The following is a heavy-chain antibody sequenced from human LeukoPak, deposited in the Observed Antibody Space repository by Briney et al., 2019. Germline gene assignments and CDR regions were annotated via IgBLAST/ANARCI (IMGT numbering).Heavy chain of an antibody. CDR1: GFTFSSYG. J-gene: IGHJ4*02. CDR3: ARETGDYYFDY. D-gene: IGHD4-17*01. CDR2: IWYDGSNK. V-gene: IGHV3-33*01. Sequence: GGSLRLSCAASGFTFSSYGMHWVRQAPGKGLERVAVIWYDGSNKYYADSVKGRFTISRDNSKNTLYLQMNSLRAEDTAVYYCARETGDYYFDYWGQGTLVTVSS.